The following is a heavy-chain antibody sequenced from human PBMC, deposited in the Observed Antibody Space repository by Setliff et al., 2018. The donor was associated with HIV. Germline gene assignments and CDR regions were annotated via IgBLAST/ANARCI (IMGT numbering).Heavy chain of an antibody. D-gene: IGHD2-15*01. CDR2: IKHGGSA. CDR1: GGSFSGFY. Sequence: SETLSLTCAVYGGSFSGFYWTWIRQPPGKGLEWIGEIKHGGSANYNPPLKSRVTISVDGSTNQFSRKLGSVTAADAAVYYCARGAYCGGASCSLTRFDPWGQGTLVTVSS. V-gene: IGHV4-34*01. J-gene: IGHJ5*02. CDR3: ARGAYCGGASCSLTRFDP.